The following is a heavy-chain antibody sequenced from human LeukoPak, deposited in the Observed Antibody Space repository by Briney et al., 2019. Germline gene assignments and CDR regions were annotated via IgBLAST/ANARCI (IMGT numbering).Heavy chain of an antibody. CDR2: IYTSGST. CDR1: GGSISSGSYY. D-gene: IGHD3-3*01. Sequence: SETLSLTCTVSGGSISSGSYYWSWIRQPAGKGLEWIGRIYTSGSTNYNPSLKSRVTISVDTSKNQFSLKLSSVTAADTAVYYCARDLYYDFWSGFGYWGQGTLVTVSS. J-gene: IGHJ4*02. V-gene: IGHV4-61*02. CDR3: ARDLYYDFWSGFGY.